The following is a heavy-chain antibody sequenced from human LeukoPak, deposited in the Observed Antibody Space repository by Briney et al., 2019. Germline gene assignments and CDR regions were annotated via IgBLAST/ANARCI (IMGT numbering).Heavy chain of an antibody. CDR3: AKAGCTTSICYANY. D-gene: IGHD2-8*01. J-gene: IGHJ4*02. Sequence: GGSLRLSCAVSGFTFSTYIMNWVRQAPGKGLEWVSSISASSTHIYYADSVRGRFSISRDNSKTSLYLQMSSLRTEDTALYYCAKAGCTTSICYANYWGQGTLVTVSS. V-gene: IGHV3-21*04. CDR2: ISASSTHI. CDR1: GFTFSTYI.